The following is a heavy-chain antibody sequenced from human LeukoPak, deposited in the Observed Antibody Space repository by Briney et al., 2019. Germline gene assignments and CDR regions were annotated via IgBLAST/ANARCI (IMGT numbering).Heavy chain of an antibody. CDR2: IYSGGST. D-gene: IGHD3-10*01. J-gene: IGHJ3*02. V-gene: IGHV3-66*01. CDR1: GGSITSSTYY. CDR3: ARGYRGFGELWNAFDI. Sequence: ETLSLTCTVSGGSITSSTYYWGWIRQPPGKGLEWVSVIYSGGSTYYADSVKGRFTISRDNSKNTLYLQMNSLRAEDTAVYYCARGYRGFGELWNAFDIWGQGTMVTVSS.